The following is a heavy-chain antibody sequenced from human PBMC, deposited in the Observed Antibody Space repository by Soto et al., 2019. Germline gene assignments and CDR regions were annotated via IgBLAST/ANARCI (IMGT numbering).Heavy chain of an antibody. V-gene: IGHV4-59*08. J-gene: IGHJ4*02. CDR2: MYNSGRT. CDR3: ASMGSHYGSGSYPLDY. CDR1: GGSISSYY. D-gene: IGHD3-10*01. Sequence: ETLSLTCTVSGGSISSYYWTWIRQPPGKGLEWIGFMYNSGRTHYNPSLKSRVTISLDTSKNQFSLNLRSVTAADTAVYYCASMGSHYGSGSYPLDYWGQGTLVTVSS.